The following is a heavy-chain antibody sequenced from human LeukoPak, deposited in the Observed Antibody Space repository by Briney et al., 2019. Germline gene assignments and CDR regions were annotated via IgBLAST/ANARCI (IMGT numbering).Heavy chain of an antibody. J-gene: IGHJ4*02. CDR3: ARGDWEPSDY. CDR2: IKQDGSEK. CDR1: GFAFSNYW. D-gene: IGHD1-14*01. V-gene: IGHV3-7*04. Sequence: GGSLRLSCAASGFAFSNYWMTWVRQPPGKGLEWVANIKQDGSEKNYVDSVKGRFTISRDNVRNSLSLQMNNLRAEDTAVYYCARGDWEPSDYWGQGTLVTVSS.